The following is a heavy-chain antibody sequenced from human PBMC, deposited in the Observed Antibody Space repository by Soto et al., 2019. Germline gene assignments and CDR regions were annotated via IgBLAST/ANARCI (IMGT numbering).Heavy chain of an antibody. CDR1: GYTFTTLD. CDR3: ARGVNAGVDY. D-gene: IGHD7-27*01. J-gene: IGHJ4*02. CDR2: VRPTNGQT. Sequence: QVQLVQSGAEVKEPGASVKVSCKASGYTFTTLDINWVRQATGQGLEWMGWVRPTNGQTSYAQKFQGRVTMTRDTSIGTVYMELNSLTSEDTALYYCARGVNAGVDYWGQGTLITVSS. V-gene: IGHV1-8*02.